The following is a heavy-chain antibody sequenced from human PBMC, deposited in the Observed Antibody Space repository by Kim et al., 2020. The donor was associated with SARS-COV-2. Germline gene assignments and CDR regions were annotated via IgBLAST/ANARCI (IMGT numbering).Heavy chain of an antibody. CDR1: VYTFTNQY. V-gene: IGHV1-46*01. J-gene: IGHJ3*02. CDR2: INPSGGGT. CDR3: ARAGTTVTTSVAFDI. Sequence: ASVKVSCKASVYTFTNQYVHWVRQAPGQGLEWMGIINPSGGGTTYALKFQGRVTMTRDTSTSTVYILYMELSSLRSDDTAVYYCARAGTTVTTSVAFDIWGQGPMVTVSS. D-gene: IGHD4-17*01.